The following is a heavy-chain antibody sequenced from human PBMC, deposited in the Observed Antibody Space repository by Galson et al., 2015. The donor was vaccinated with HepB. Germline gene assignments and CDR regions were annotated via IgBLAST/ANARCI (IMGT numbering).Heavy chain of an antibody. CDR2: ISYDGSNK. V-gene: IGHV3-30*18. D-gene: IGHD2-2*02. CDR1: GFTFSSYG. J-gene: IGHJ4*02. CDR3: AKGDCRSTSCYNRAIDY. Sequence: SLRLSCAASGFTFSSYGMHWVRQAPGKGLEWVAVISYDGSNKYYADSVKGRFTISRDNSKNTLYLQMNSLRAEDTAVYYCAKGDCRSTSCYNRAIDYWGQGTLVTVSS.